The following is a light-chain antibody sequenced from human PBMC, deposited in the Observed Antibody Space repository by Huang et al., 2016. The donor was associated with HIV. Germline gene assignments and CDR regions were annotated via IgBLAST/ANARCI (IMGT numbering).Light chain of an antibody. J-gene: IGKJ4*01. Sequence: EIVLTQSPATLSLSPGERATLSCRASQSIDNYLAWYQHKVVQAPRLLIYDGSNRATGIPARFSGSGSGADFTLTIDSLESEDFAVYFCQQRSHWPLTFGGGSKVEI. CDR1: QSIDNY. CDR2: DGS. CDR3: QQRSHWPLT. V-gene: IGKV3-11*01.